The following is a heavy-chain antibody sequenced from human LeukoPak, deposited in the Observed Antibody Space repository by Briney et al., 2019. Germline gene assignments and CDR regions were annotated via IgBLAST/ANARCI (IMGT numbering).Heavy chain of an antibody. J-gene: IGHJ3*02. Sequence: PWASVKVSCKASGGTFSSYAISWVRQAPGQGLEWMGGIIPIFGTANYAQKFQGRVTITADESTSTAYMELSSLRSEDTAVYYCAREMGIQLWSGGAFDIWGQGTMVTVSS. D-gene: IGHD5-18*01. CDR2: IIPIFGTA. CDR3: AREMGIQLWSGGAFDI. V-gene: IGHV1-69*13. CDR1: GGTFSSYA.